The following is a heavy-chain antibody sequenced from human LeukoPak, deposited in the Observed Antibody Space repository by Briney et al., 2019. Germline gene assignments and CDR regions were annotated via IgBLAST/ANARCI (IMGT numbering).Heavy chain of an antibody. J-gene: IGHJ3*02. CDR1: GGSISGSSYY. CDR3: ARDLDGYNAGDAFDI. V-gene: IGHV4-39*07. D-gene: IGHD5-24*01. CDR2: IYYSGST. Sequence: SETLSLTCTVSGGSISGSSYYWGWIRQPPGKGLEWIGSIYYSGSTYYNPSLKSRVTISVDTSKNQFSLKLSSVTAADTAVYYCARDLDGYNAGDAFDIWGQGTMVTVSS.